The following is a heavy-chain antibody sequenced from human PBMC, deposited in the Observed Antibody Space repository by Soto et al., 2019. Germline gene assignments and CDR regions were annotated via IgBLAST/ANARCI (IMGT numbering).Heavy chain of an antibody. CDR3: AAAGARGWFDP. CDR1: GGSFSGYY. Sequence: QVQLQQWGAGLLKPSETLSLTCAIYGGSFSGYYWSWIRQPPGKGLEWIGEINHSGSTNYNPSLKGRGGMSVDTSKNQVSLKLSSVTGADMAGYYCAAAGARGWFDPWGQGTLVTVSS. J-gene: IGHJ5*02. V-gene: IGHV4-34*02. CDR2: INHSGST.